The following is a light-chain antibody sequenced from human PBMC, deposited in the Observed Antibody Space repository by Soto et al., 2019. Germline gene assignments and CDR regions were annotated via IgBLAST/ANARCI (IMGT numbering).Light chain of an antibody. J-gene: IGKJ1*01. Sequence: EVGMTQSPLSLPVTLGQPASISSTSSQSLVYSDGNTYLSWFHQRPGQSPRRLIYEVSNRDSGVPDRFSGSGSGTDFTLKISRVEAEDVGVYYCMQGRHWPPKFGQGTKVEIK. CDR2: EVS. CDR3: MQGRHWPPK. V-gene: IGKV2-30*01. CDR1: QSLVYSDGNTY.